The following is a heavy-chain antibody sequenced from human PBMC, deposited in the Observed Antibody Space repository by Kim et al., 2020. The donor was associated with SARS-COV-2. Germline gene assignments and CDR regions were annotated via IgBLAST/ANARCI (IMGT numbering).Heavy chain of an antibody. J-gene: IGHJ4*02. CDR1: GFTFSSYA. D-gene: IGHD3-3*01. CDR3: AREVTIFGVAASFDY. CDR2: ISYDGSNK. V-gene: IGHV3-30-3*01. Sequence: GGSLRLSCAASGFTFSSYAMHWVRQAPGKGLEWVAVISYDGSNKYYADSVKGRFTISRDNSKNTLYLQMNSLRAEDTAVYYCAREVTIFGVAASFDYWGQGTLVTVSS.